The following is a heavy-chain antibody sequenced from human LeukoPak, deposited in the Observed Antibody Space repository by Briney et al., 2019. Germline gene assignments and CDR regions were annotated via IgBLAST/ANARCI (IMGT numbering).Heavy chain of an antibody. V-gene: IGHV3-30*18. D-gene: IGHD3-3*01. J-gene: IGHJ6*03. CDR2: ISYDGSNK. Sequence: GGSLRLSCAASGFTFSSYGMHWVRQAPGKGLEWVAVISYDGSNKYYADSVKGRFTISRDNSKNTLYLQMNGLRAEDTAVYYCAKDLWRIAYYYMDVWGKGTTVTVSS. CDR3: AKDLWRIAYYYMDV. CDR1: GFTFSSYG.